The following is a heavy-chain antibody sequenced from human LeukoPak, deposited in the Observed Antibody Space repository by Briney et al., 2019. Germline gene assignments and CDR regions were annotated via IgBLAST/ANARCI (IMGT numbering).Heavy chain of an antibody. D-gene: IGHD4-17*01. J-gene: IGHJ4*02. V-gene: IGHV3-21*01. CDR2: ITGSSKSI. CDR1: GFTFNNSV. Sequence: GGSLRLSCAASGFTFNNSVMHWVRQAPGEGLEWVASITGSSKSIHYADSLKGRFTISRDNSKNSLFLQLKSLRGDDTAFYYCARDGDYKYDFDYWGQGTLVTVSS. CDR3: ARDGDYKYDFDY.